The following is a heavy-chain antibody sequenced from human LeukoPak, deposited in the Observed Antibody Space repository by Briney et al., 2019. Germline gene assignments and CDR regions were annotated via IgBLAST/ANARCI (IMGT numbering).Heavy chain of an antibody. D-gene: IGHD6-19*01. CDR3: AGAGVAGRDFDY. Sequence: PETLSLTCAVYGGSFSGYYWSWIRQPPGKGLEWIGEINHSGSTNYNPSLKSRVTISVDTSKNQFSLKLSSVTAADTAVYYCAGAGVAGRDFDYWGQGTLVTVSS. CDR1: GGSFSGYY. CDR2: INHSGST. V-gene: IGHV4-34*01. J-gene: IGHJ4*02.